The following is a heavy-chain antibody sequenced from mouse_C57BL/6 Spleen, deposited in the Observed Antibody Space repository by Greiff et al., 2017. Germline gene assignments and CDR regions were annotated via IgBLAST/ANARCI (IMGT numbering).Heavy chain of an antibody. D-gene: IGHD1-1*01. CDR2: IDPETGGT. V-gene: IGHV1-15*01. J-gene: IGHJ2*01. CDR3: TSPYYYGSDFDY. Sequence: QVQLKQSGAELVRPGASVTLSCKASGYTFTDYEMHWVKQTPVHGLEWIGAIDPETGGTAYNQKFKGKAILTADKSSSTAYMELRSLTSEDSAVYYCTSPYYYGSDFDYWGQGTTLTVSS. CDR1: GYTFTDYE.